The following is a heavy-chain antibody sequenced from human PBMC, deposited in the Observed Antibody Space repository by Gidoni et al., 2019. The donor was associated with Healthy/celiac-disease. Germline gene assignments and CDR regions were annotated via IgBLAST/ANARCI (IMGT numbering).Heavy chain of an antibody. CDR3: ARTKLVRVYFQH. J-gene: IGHJ1*01. D-gene: IGHD6-6*01. Sequence: QLQLQESGPGLVKPSETLSLPCTVSGGSISSSSYYWCWIRQPPGKGLEWIGSIYYSGSTYYNPSLKSRVTISVDTSKNQFSLKLSSVTAADTAVYYCARTKLVRVYFQHWGQGTLVTVSS. CDR1: GGSISSSSYY. V-gene: IGHV4-39*01. CDR2: IYYSGST.